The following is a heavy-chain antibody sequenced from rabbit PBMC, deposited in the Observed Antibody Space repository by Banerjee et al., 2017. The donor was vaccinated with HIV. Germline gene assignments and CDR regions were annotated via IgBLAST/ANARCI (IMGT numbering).Heavy chain of an antibody. Sequence: QQQLKESGGGLVQPGGSLKLSCKASGFSFSSSYWICWVRQAPGKGLEWIACIYTSSGSTWYASWAKGRFTISKISSTTVTLQMTSLTAADTATYFCARRNSGGYYYLWGQGTLVTVS. CDR3: ARRNSGGYYYL. V-gene: IGHV1S45*01. D-gene: IGHD1-1*01. J-gene: IGHJ4*01. CDR2: IYTSSGST. CDR1: GFSFSSSYW.